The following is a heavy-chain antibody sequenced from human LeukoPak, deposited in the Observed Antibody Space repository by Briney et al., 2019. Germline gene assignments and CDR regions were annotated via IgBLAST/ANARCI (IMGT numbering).Heavy chain of an antibody. J-gene: IGHJ4*02. CDR2: INTSGST. D-gene: IGHD2-8*01. CDR1: GGSISSGDY. Sequence: SQTLSLTCTVSGGSISSGDYWTWIRQPPGKGLEWIGEINTSGSTTYNPSLMSRATMSLDTSKNQFSLKLTSVTAADTAVYYCARGGVGDRLAYWGQGTLVTVSS. CDR3: ARGGVGDRLAY. V-gene: IGHV4-61*09.